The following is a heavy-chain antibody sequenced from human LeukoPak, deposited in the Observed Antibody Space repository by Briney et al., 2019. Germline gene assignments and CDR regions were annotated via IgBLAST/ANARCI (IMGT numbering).Heavy chain of an antibody. CDR2: INPNSGGT. CDR1: GYTFTGYY. CDR3: ARDLFHGYSYGYGSFGY. D-gene: IGHD5-18*01. V-gene: IGHV1-2*02. J-gene: IGHJ4*02. Sequence: AASVKVSCKASGYTFTGYYMHWVRQAPGQGLEWMGWINPNSGGTNYAQKFQGRVTMTRDTSISTAYMELSRLRSDDTAVYYCARDLFHGYSYGYGSFGYWGQGTLVTVSS.